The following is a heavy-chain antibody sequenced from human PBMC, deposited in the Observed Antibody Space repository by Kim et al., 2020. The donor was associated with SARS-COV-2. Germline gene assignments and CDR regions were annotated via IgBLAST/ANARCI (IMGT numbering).Heavy chain of an antibody. CDR3: ASLYGDSVY. D-gene: IGHD4-17*01. J-gene: IGHJ4*02. CDR2: GTA. V-gene: IGHV1-69*01. Sequence: GTANYAHKFQGRVTITADESTSTAYMELSSLRSEDAAVYYCASLYGDSVYWGQGTLVTVSS.